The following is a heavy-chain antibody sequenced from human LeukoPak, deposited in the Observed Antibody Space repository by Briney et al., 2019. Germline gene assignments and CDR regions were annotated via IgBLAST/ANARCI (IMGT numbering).Heavy chain of an antibody. CDR3: ARLGVAAHVDY. D-gene: IGHD2-21*01. V-gene: IGHV3-23*01. Sequence: GGSLRLSCAASGFTFRSYAMTWVRQAPGQGLEWVSAISGSGGVTFYADSVKGRFTFSRDNSKNTVFLQMNSLSAEDTAVYYCARLGVAAHVDYWGQGTLVTVSS. CDR2: ISGSGGVT. J-gene: IGHJ4*02. CDR1: GFTFRSYA.